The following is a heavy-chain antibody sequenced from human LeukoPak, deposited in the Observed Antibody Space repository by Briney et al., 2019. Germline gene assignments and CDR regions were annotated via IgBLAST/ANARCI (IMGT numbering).Heavy chain of an antibody. V-gene: IGHV4-4*09. D-gene: IGHD3-10*01. CDR2: IYTSGST. CDR3: ARVGSSNSHYDY. Sequence: SETLSLTCTVSGSISSYYWSWIRQPPGKGLEWIGYIYTSGSTNYNPSLKSRVTISVDTSKNQFSLDLSSVTAADTAVYYCARVGSSNSHYDYWGPGTLVTVSS. CDR1: GSISSYY. J-gene: IGHJ4*02.